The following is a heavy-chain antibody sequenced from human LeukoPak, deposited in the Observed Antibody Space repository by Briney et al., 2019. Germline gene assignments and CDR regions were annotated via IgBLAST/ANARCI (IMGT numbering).Heavy chain of an antibody. CDR1: GGTFSSYA. CDR2: IIPILGIA. D-gene: IGHD3-22*01. CDR3: ARMGYYYDSSGYSRDAFDI. V-gene: IGHV1-69*04. Sequence: SVKVSCKASGGTFSSYAISWVRQAPGQGLEWMGRIIPILGIANYAQKFQGRVTITADKSTSTAYMELSSLRSEDTAVNYCARMGYYYDSSGYSRDAFDIWGQGTMVTVSS. J-gene: IGHJ3*02.